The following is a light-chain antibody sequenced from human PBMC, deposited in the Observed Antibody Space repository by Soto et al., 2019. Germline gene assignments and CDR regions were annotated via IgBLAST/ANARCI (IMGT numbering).Light chain of an antibody. CDR2: SDD. Sequence: QSVLTQPPSVSEAPRQRVTISCSGSSSNIGNNAVNWYQQLPGKAPKLLIYSDDLLPSGVSDRFSGSKSGTSASLAISGLQSEDEADYYCAAWDDSLNAVVFGGGTKLTVL. CDR3: AAWDDSLNAVV. J-gene: IGLJ2*01. V-gene: IGLV1-36*01. CDR1: SSNIGNNA.